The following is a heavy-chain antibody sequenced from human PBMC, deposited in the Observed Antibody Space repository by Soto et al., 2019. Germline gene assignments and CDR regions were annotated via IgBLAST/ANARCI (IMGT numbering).Heavy chain of an antibody. D-gene: IGHD2-2*01. V-gene: IGHV3-30*18. CDR2: ISYDGSNK. CDR1: GFTFSSYG. J-gene: IGHJ6*02. Sequence: GGSLRLSCAASGFTFSSYGMHWVRQAPGKGLEWVAVISYDGSNKYYADSVKGRFTISRDNSKNTLYLQMNSLRAEDTAVYYCAKDQGVPAAPGRYYYGMDVWGQGTTVTVSS. CDR3: AKDQGVPAAPGRYYYGMDV.